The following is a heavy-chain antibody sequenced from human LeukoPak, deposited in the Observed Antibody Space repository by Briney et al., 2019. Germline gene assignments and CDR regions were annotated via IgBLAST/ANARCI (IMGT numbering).Heavy chain of an antibody. CDR1: AGTFSSYA. CDR2: IIPIFGTA. D-gene: IGHD3-3*01. J-gene: IGHJ3*02. Sequence: PAVKVSCKSSAGTFSSYAISWVRQAPGQGLEWMGGIIPIFGTANYEQKFQGRVTITADESTSTAYMELSSLRSEDTAVYYCARVGEHITIFGVVRFAFDIWGQGTMVTVS. V-gene: IGHV1-69*13. CDR3: ARVGEHITIFGVVRFAFDI.